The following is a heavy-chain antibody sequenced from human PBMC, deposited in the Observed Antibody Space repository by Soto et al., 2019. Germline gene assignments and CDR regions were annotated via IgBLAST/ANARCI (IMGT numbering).Heavy chain of an antibody. CDR1: GYTFTSYG. J-gene: IGHJ4*02. CDR2: ISAYNGNT. V-gene: IGHV1-18*01. CDR3: ARRLRYFASDY. Sequence: QVQLVQSGGEGKKPGASVKVSCKASGYTFTSYGINWVRQAPGQGLEWIGWISAYNGNTNYAQRLQGRVTMTTDTSTSTAYIELRSLTSDDTAVYFCARRLRYFASDYWGQGSLVTVSS. D-gene: IGHD3-9*01.